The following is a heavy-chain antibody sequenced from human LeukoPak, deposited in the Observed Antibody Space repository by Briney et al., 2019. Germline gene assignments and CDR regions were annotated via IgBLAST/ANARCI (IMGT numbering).Heavy chain of an antibody. J-gene: IGHJ4*02. CDR1: GFTFSNYG. D-gene: IGHD1-26*01. CDR3: AKEGFGNYYSAYFDY. Sequence: GGSLRLSCAASGFTFSNYGMSWVRQAPGKGLEWVSSISSSSSYIYYADSVKGRFTISRDNAKNSLFLQMNSLRAEDTAVYYCAKEGFGNYYSAYFDYWGQGTLVTVSS. CDR2: ISSSSSYI. V-gene: IGHV3-21*01.